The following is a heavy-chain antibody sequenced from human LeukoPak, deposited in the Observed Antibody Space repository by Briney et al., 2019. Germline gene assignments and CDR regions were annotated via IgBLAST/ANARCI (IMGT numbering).Heavy chain of an antibody. CDR2: IKQDGSEK. CDR3: ARETGGGWELQGEVY. CDR1: GFTFSSYW. V-gene: IGHV3-7*01. J-gene: IGHJ4*02. D-gene: IGHD1-26*01. Sequence: GGSLRLSCAASGFTFSSYWMSWVRQAPGKGLEWVANIKQDGSEKYYVDSVKGRFTISRDNAKNSLYLQMNSLRAEDTAVYYGARETGGGWELQGEVYWGQGTLVTVSS.